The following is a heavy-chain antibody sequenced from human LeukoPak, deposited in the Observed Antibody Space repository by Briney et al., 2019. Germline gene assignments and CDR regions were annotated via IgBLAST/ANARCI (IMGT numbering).Heavy chain of an antibody. D-gene: IGHD2-2*01. CDR1: GGSISSSSYY. CDR2: IYYSGST. CDR3: ATSYCSSTSCSYNWFDP. V-gene: IGHV4-39*07. J-gene: IGHJ5*02. Sequence: SETLSLTCTVSGGSISSSSYYWGWIRQPPGKGLEWIGSIYYSGSTYYNPSLKSRVTISVDTSKNQFSLKLSSVTAADTAVYYCATSYCSSTSCSYNWFDPWGQGTLVTVSS.